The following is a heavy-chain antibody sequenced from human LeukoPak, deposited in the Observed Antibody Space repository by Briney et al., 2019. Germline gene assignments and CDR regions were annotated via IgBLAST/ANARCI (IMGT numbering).Heavy chain of an antibody. CDR2: IYYSGRT. D-gene: IGHD5-12*01. CDR1: GDSISNYY. V-gene: IGHV4-59*01. CDR3: ARDRGEATLDDLYYYYGMDV. Sequence: SETLSLTCTVSGDSISNYYWSWVRQPPGKGLEWIGYIYYSGRTNYNPSLKGRVTISVDTSKNQISLKLSSVTAADTAVYYCARDRGEATLDDLYYYYGMDVWGQGTTVTVSS. J-gene: IGHJ6*02.